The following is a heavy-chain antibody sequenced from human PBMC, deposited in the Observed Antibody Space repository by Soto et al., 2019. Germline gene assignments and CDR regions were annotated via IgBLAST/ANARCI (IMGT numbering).Heavy chain of an antibody. Sequence: GESLKISCKCSGYSFTSYWIVWVRQMTGKGLEWMGIIYPGGSDTRYSPSFQGQVTISADKSISTAYPQWSSLKASDTAMYYCARHSSSYCSSTSCYYYYYMDVWGKGTTVTVSS. D-gene: IGHD2-2*01. J-gene: IGHJ6*03. CDR1: GYSFTSYW. CDR3: ARHSSSYCSSTSCYYYYYMDV. V-gene: IGHV5-51*01. CDR2: IYPGGSDT.